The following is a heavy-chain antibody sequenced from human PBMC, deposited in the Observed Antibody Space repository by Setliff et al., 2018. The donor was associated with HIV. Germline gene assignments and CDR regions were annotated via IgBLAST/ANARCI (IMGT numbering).Heavy chain of an antibody. D-gene: IGHD6-6*01. J-gene: IGHJ5*02. CDR1: GGSFSGYY. CDR3: ARGTKLVWGRWFVP. Sequence: SETLSLTCAVYGGSFSGYYWSWIRQPPRKRLEWIGELNDSGGTNYNPSLKSRVTMSLDTSKNQFSLRLSSVTAADTAVYYCARGTKLVWGRWFVPWGQGTLVTVS. CDR2: LNDSGGT. V-gene: IGHV4-34*01.